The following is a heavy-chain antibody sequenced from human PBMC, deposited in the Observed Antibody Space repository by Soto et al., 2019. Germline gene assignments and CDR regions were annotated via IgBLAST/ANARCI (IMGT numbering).Heavy chain of an antibody. D-gene: IGHD1-26*01. Sequence: QVQLVQSGAEVKKPGSSVKVSCKASGGTFSSYSINWVRQAPGQGLEWMGEIIPIFGTANYAQKFQGRVTMTADESPRTAYMELSSLRSEDTAVYYCARDGGRHSGGIDYWGQGTLVTVSS. V-gene: IGHV1-69*01. CDR3: ARDGGRHSGGIDY. CDR1: GGTFSSYS. J-gene: IGHJ4*02. CDR2: IIPIFGTA.